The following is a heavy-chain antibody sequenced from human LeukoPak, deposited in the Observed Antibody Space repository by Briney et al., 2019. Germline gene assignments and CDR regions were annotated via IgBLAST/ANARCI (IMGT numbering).Heavy chain of an antibody. Sequence: PGGSLRLSCAASRFIFSSYSMTWVRQAPGKGLEWVSSISSSSMYIFYADSVKGRFTISRDNAKNSLYLQMNSLRAEDTAVYYCAREYCSGGSCYRTDSWGQGTLVTVSS. CDR2: ISSSSMYI. V-gene: IGHV3-21*01. D-gene: IGHD2-15*01. J-gene: IGHJ4*02. CDR1: RFIFSSYS. CDR3: AREYCSGGSCYRTDS.